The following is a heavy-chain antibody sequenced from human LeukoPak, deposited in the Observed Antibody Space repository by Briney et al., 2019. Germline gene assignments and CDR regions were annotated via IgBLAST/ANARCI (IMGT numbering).Heavy chain of an antibody. V-gene: IGHV1-2*02. CDR3: ARGAGSSGYYIHDY. D-gene: IGHD3-22*01. Sequence: ASVKVSCKASGYTFTGYYMHWVRQAPGQGLVWMGWINPNSGGTNYAQKFQGRVTMTRDTSISTAYMELSRLRSDDTAVYYCARGAGSSGYYIHDYWGQGTLVTVSS. CDR1: GYTFTGYY. CDR2: INPNSGGT. J-gene: IGHJ4*02.